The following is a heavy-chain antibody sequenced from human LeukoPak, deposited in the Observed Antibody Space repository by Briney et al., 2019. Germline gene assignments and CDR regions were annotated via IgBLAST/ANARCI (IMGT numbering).Heavy chain of an antibody. CDR1: GGSISSYY. J-gene: IGHJ4*02. CDR2: IYYSGST. Sequence: SETLSLTCTVSGGSISSYYWSWIRQPPGKGLEWIGYIYYSGSTNYNPSLKSRVTISVDTSKNQFSLKLSSVTAADTAVYYCARSKGGRVDYWGQGTLVTVSS. D-gene: IGHD3-16*01. CDR3: ARSKGGRVDY. V-gene: IGHV4-59*01.